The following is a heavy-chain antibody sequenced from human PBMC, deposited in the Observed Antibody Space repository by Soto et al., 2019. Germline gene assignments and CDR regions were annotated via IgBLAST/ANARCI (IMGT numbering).Heavy chain of an antibody. J-gene: IGHJ4*02. CDR3: AQQLSLGDCSSDY. V-gene: IGHV1-3*01. Sequence: ASVKVSCKASGYTFTSYAMHWVRQAPGQRLEWMGWINAGNGNTKYSRKFQGRATITRDTSASTAYMELSSLRSEDTAVYYCAQQLSLGDCSSDYRGQGTLVTGS. CDR1: GYTFTSYA. D-gene: IGHD6-13*01. CDR2: INAGNGNT.